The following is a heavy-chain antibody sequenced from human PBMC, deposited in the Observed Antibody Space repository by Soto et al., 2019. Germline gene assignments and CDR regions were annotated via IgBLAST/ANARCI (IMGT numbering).Heavy chain of an antibody. Sequence: GGSLRLSCAASGFTVSSNYMSWVRQAPGKGLEWVSVIYSGGSTYYADSVKGRFTISRDNSKNTLYLQMNSLRAEDTAVYYCARAYCISTSCYALDYYYGMDVWGQGTTVTVS. CDR1: GFTVSSNY. CDR3: ARAYCISTSCYALDYYYGMDV. D-gene: IGHD2-2*01. CDR2: IYSGGST. J-gene: IGHJ6*02. V-gene: IGHV3-53*01.